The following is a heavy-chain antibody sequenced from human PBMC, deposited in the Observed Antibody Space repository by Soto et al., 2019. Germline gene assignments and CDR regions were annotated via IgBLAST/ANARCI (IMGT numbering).Heavy chain of an antibody. V-gene: IGHV4-30-2*01. Sequence: SETLSLTCAVSGGSITSGGSSWSWIRQPPGKGLEWIGYIYHSGSTYYNPSLKSRVTISVDRSKNQFSLKLSSVTAADTAVYYCARVSGGDAFDIWGQGTMVTVSS. CDR1: GGSITSGGSS. J-gene: IGHJ3*02. CDR3: ARVSGGDAFDI. CDR2: IYHSGST. D-gene: IGHD3-10*01.